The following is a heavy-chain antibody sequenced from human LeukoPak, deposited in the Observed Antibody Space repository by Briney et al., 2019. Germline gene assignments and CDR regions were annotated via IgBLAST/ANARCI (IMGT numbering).Heavy chain of an antibody. J-gene: IGHJ4*02. CDR3: ARSVPDYTRFDY. CDR2: ISSSSSYI. V-gene: IGHV3-21*04. Sequence: GGSLRLSCAASGFTFSSYSMNWVRQAPGKGLEWVSSISSSSSYIYYADSVKGRFTISRDNAKNSLYLQMNSLRADDTALYYCARSVPDYTRFDYWGQGALVTVSS. D-gene: IGHD4-11*01. CDR1: GFTFSSYS.